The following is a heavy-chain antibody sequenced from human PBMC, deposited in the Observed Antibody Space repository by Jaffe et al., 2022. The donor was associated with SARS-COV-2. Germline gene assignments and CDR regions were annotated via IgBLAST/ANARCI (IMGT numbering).Heavy chain of an antibody. V-gene: IGHV4-38-2*02. CDR2: IYHSGSA. CDR1: GYSVSSGYF. CDR3: ARASPQLANYFDY. D-gene: IGHD6-13*01. J-gene: IGHJ4*02. Sequence: QVQLQESGPGLVKPSETLSLTCTVSGYSVSSGYFWGWIRQPPGKGLEWVGSIYHSGSAYYNPSLMSEVTMSVDTSKNQFSLKKSSVTAADTAVYYCARASPQLANYFDYWGQGTLVTVSS.